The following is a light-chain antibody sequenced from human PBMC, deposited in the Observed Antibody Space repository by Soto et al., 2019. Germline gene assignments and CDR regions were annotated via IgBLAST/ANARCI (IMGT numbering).Light chain of an antibody. Sequence: DIQMTQSPSSLSASVGDRATITCRASQVIRNDLAWYQQKPGKAPKRLIYAAFSLQSGVPSRFSASGSGTEFTLTISSLQPEDFATYYCLQHNAFPFTFGPGTKVDIK. J-gene: IGKJ3*01. CDR3: LQHNAFPFT. V-gene: IGKV1-17*01. CDR1: QVIRND. CDR2: AAF.